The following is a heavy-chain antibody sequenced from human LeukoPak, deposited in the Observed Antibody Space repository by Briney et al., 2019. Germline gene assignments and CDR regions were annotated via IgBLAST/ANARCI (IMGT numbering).Heavy chain of an antibody. V-gene: IGHV3-21*01. D-gene: IGHD6-13*01. CDR3: ARDREIAAAGTDFDH. J-gene: IGHJ4*02. CDR1: GFTFSSYS. CDR2: ISSSSYI. Sequence: GGSLRLSCAASGFTFSSYSMNWVRRAPGKGLEWVSSISSSSYIYYADSVKGRFTISRDNAKNSLYLQMNSLRAEDTAVYYCARDREIAAAGTDFDHWGQGTLVTVSS.